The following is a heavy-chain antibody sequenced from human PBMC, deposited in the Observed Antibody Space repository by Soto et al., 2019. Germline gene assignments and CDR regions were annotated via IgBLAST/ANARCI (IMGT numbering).Heavy chain of an antibody. J-gene: IGHJ6*02. D-gene: IGHD3-3*01. CDR2: ISAYNGNT. CDR1: GYTFTSYG. CDR3: ARDYKRYYDFFHWYYGMDV. V-gene: IGHV1-18*01. Sequence: QVQLVQSGAEVKKPGASVKVSCKASGYTFTSYGISSVRQAPGQGLEWMGWISAYNGNTNYAQKLQGRVTMTTDTSTSTAYMELRSLRSDDTAVYYCARDYKRYYDFFHWYYGMDVWGQGTTVTVSS.